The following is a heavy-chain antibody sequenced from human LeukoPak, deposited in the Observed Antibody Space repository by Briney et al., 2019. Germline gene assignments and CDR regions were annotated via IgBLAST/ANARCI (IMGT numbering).Heavy chain of an antibody. Sequence: GGSLRLSCAASGFTFSSSAMSWVRQAQGRGLEWLSAISHSADLTFYADSVTGRFTTSRDNSKNTFYLQMDSLRAEDTAVYYCASRSPAIAVAGGLDYWGQGTLVTVSS. CDR1: GFTFSSSA. CDR2: ISHSADLT. J-gene: IGHJ4*02. CDR3: ASRSPAIAVAGGLDY. D-gene: IGHD6-19*01. V-gene: IGHV3-23*01.